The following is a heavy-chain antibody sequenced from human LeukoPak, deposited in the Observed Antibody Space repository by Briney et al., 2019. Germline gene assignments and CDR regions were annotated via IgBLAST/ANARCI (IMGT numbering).Heavy chain of an antibody. Sequence: GGSLRLSCAASGFTVSTNCMTWVRQAPGKGLEWVSTIYSGGTTYYADSVMGRFTISRHNSRTTLYLQMNSLRAEDTAVYYCARVDTVMAYYFDLWGQGTLVTVSS. J-gene: IGHJ4*02. D-gene: IGHD5-18*01. V-gene: IGHV3-53*04. CDR3: ARVDTVMAYYFDL. CDR2: IYSGGTT. CDR1: GFTVSTNC.